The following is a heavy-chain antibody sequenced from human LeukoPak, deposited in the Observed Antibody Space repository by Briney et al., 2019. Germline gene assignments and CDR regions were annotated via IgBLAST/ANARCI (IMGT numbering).Heavy chain of an antibody. CDR2: LSYDGNDN. D-gene: IGHD2-2*01. CDR1: GFTFSDYE. CDR3: ARVSCRTICSNGVYFDY. J-gene: IGHJ4*02. V-gene: IGHV3-30*01. Sequence: PGRSLRLSCAASGFTFSDYEMHWVRQAPGKGLEWVALLSYDGNDNYYADSVKGRFTISRDNSKNTLYLQMTSLRAEDTAVYYCARVSCRTICSNGVYFDYWGRGTLVTVSS.